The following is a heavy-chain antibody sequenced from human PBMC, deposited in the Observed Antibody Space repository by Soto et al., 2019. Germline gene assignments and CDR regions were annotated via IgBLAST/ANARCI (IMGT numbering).Heavy chain of an antibody. D-gene: IGHD4-17*01. J-gene: IGHJ4*02. V-gene: IGHV1-2*04. CDR2: INPNSGGT. CDR3: ATSSTVVTAYSFSFDY. Sequence: QVQLVQSGAEVKKPGASVKVSCKASGYTFTGYYMHWVRQAPGQGLEWMGWINPNSGGTNYAQKFQGWVTMTRDTSISIAYMELSRLRSDDTAVYYCATSSTVVTAYSFSFDYWGQGTLVTVSS. CDR1: GYTFTGYY.